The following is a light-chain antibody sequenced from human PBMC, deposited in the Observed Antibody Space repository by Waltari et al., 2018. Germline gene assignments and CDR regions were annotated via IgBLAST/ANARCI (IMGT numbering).Light chain of an antibody. CDR2: GNT. V-gene: IGLV1-40*01. Sequence: QSVLTQPPSVSGAPGQRVTISCTGTSSNIGATYDVNWYQHLPGTAPTLLIYGNTNRPSGVPDRFSASKSATSASLTITGLQAEDEGDYYCQTYDSRLRGSWVFGGGTKVTVL. CDR3: QTYDSRLRGSWV. J-gene: IGLJ3*02. CDR1: SSNIGATYD.